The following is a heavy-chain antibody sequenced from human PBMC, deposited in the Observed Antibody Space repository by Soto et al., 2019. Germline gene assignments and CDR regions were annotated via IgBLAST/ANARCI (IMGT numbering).Heavy chain of an antibody. D-gene: IGHD1-26*01. V-gene: IGHV4-4*02. CDR1: GSSVSNNNW. J-gene: IGHJ4*02. Sequence: QVQLQESGPGLVKPSGTVSLSCAVSGSSVSNNNWWSWVRQSPGNGLEWIGEIHHSGGTSYNPSLESRATLSVDKSKNELTLRLNYVTAADTAVYYCTKNSADALDYWGLGILVTVSS. CDR3: TKNSADALDY. CDR2: IHHSGGT.